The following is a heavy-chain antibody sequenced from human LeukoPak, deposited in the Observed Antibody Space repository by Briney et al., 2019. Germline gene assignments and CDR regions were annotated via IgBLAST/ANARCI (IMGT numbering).Heavy chain of an antibody. D-gene: IGHD6-19*01. J-gene: IGHJ4*02. Sequence: PGGSLRLSCTASGFTFSSFAMRWVRQAPGKGLEWVSTITGGSGAKYYADSVKGRFTIPRDTSKDTLYLQMHSLRAEHTAVYFCAKDTPLTTYTSGWSSNSFDYWGQGTLVAVSS. V-gene: IGHV3-23*01. CDR3: AKDTPLTTYTSGWSSNSFDY. CDR2: ITGGSGAK. CDR1: GFTFSSFA.